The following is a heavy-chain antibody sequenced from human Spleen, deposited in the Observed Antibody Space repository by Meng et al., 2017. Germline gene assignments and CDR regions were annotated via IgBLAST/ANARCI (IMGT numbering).Heavy chain of an antibody. CDR1: GGSIGTSGYY. D-gene: IGHD3-10*01. CDR3: LRGSGGSV. Sequence: QPQLQESGPGLVKPSEALSLTVSVSGGSIGTSGYYWGWIRQPPGKGLEWIGSIGHSGITYYTPSLKSRVTVSIDTSKSQFSLKLTSVTAADTAVYYCLRGSGGSVWGQGTLVTVSS. J-gene: IGHJ4*02. V-gene: IGHV4-39*07. CDR2: IGHSGIT.